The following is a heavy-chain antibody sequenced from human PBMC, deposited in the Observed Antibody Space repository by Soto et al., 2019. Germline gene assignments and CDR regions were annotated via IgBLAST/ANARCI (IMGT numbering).Heavy chain of an antibody. J-gene: IGHJ6*02. V-gene: IGHV5-51*01. CDR3: ASLLEGAEAGNYGMDV. CDR2: IYPGDSDT. CDR1: GYSFTSYW. D-gene: IGHD6-13*01. Sequence: RGESLKISCKGSGYSFTSYWIGWVRQMPGKGLEWIGIIYPGDSDTRYSPSFQGQVTISADKSISTAYLQWSSLKASDTAMYYCASLLEGAEAGNYGMDVWGQGTTVTVSS.